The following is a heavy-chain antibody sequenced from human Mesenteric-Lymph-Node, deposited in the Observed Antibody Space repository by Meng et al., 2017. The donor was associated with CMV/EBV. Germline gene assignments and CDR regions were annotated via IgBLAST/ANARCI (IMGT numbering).Heavy chain of an antibody. CDR1: GGTFSSYT. CDR3: AGGIAAAGSRWFDP. J-gene: IGHJ5*02. Sequence: QVQLVQSEADVKKPGSSVKASCKASGGTFSSYTISWVRQAPGQGLEWMGRIITILGIANYAQKFQGRVTITADKLTSTAYMELSSLRSEDTAVYYCAGGIAAAGSRWFDPWGQGTLVTVSS. D-gene: IGHD6-13*01. CDR2: IITILGIA. V-gene: IGHV1-69*02.